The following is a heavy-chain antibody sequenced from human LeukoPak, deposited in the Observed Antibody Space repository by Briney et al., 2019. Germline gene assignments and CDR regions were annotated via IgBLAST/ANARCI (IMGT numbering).Heavy chain of an antibody. Sequence: GGSLRLSCAASGFTFSSYAMSWVRQAPGKGLEWVSAISGSGGSTYYADSVKGRFTISRDNSKNTLYLQMNSLRAEDTAVYYCAKGIEVGRYAPTDPWGQGTLVIVSS. V-gene: IGHV3-23*01. J-gene: IGHJ5*02. D-gene: IGHD2-15*01. CDR1: GFTFSSYA. CDR3: AKGIEVGRYAPTDP. CDR2: ISGSGGST.